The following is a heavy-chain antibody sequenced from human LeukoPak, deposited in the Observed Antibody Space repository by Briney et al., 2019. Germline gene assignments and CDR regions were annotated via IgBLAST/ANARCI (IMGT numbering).Heavy chain of an antibody. CDR3: VRGSYGAYDY. J-gene: IGHJ4*02. D-gene: IGHD4-17*01. CDR1: GFIFSNYY. CDR2: ISSDSSYI. Sequence: GGSLRLSCAASGFIFSNYYLNWVRQAPGKGLEWVSSISSDSSYIYYADAVHGRFTVSRDNAKYSLYLQMNSLRAEDTAVYYCVRGSYGAYDYWGQGSLVTVSS. V-gene: IGHV3-21*01.